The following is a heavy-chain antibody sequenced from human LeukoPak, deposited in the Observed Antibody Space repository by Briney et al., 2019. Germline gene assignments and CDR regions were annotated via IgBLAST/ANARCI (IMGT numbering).Heavy chain of an antibody. CDR2: IYPNNGAT. J-gene: IGHJ4*02. CDR1: GYTFSGTGWY. CDR3: ARDGPAQMVDFDY. V-gene: IGHV1-2*02. Sequence: ASVKVSCKASGYTFSGTGWYLYWLRQAPGQELECMGWIYPNNGATAYAQKFQGRVAMTRDTSITPAYMELSRLRPDDTAVYYCARDGPAQMVDFDYWGQGTLVTVSS. D-gene: IGHD3-10*01.